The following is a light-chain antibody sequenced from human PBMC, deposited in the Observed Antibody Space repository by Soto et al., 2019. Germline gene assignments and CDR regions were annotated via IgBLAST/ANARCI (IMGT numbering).Light chain of an antibody. J-gene: IGKJ1*01. CDR1: QSVSSY. CDR2: GAS. CDR3: QQYNNWPRT. V-gene: IGKV3-15*01. Sequence: EIRMTQSPATLSVSPGERATLSCRASQSVSSYLAWYQQKPGQAPRLLIYGASTRATDIPARFSGGGSGTEFTLTINSLQSEDVAVYYCQQYNNWPRTFGQGTKVDIK.